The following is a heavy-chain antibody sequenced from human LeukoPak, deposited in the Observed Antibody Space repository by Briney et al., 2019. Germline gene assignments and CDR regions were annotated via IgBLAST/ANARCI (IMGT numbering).Heavy chain of an antibody. CDR3: ARDRGAYCGGDCYLGFDY. Sequence: PGGSLRLSCAASEFPFSTYAMSWVRQAPGKGLEWVSSVSGSGDSTYYADSVQGRFTISRDNAKKSLYLQMTSLTAEDTAVYYCARDRGAYCGGDCYLGFDYWGRGTLVTVSS. CDR1: EFPFSTYA. V-gene: IGHV3-23*01. CDR2: VSGSGDST. J-gene: IGHJ4*01. D-gene: IGHD2-21*02.